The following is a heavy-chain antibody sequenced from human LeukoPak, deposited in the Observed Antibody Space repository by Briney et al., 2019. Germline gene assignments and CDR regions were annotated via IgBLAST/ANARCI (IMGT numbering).Heavy chain of an antibody. D-gene: IGHD5-24*01. J-gene: IGHJ4*02. CDR3: ARTKEMASISYFDS. CDR1: GFTFSSYE. Sequence: GGSLRLSCAASGFTFSSYEMNWVRQAPGKGLEWVSYIDSSGSNIHYADSVKGRFTISRDNAKNSLYLQMNSLRAEDTAVYYCARTKEMASISYFDSWGRGTLVTVSS. CDR2: IDSSGSNI. V-gene: IGHV3-48*03.